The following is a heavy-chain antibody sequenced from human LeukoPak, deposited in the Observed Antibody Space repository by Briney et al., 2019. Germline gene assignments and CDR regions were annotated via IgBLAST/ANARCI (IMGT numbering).Heavy chain of an antibody. J-gene: IGHJ6*02. Sequence: GGSLRLSCAASGFTFSSYGMHWVRQAPGKGLEWVAVISYDGSNKYYADSVKGRFTISRDNSKNTLYLQMNSLRAEDTAVYYCAKDAECGSTSCYLGYYYYYGMDVWGQGTTVTVSS. D-gene: IGHD2-2*01. CDR1: GFTFSSYG. V-gene: IGHV3-30*18. CDR3: AKDAECGSTSCYLGYYYYYGMDV. CDR2: ISYDGSNK.